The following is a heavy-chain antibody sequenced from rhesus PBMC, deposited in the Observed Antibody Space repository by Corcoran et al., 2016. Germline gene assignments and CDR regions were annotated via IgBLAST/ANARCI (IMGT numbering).Heavy chain of an antibody. CDR1: GGSFSGYY. CDR3: ARGLVVADYFDY. D-gene: IGHD3-16*01. Sequence: QVQLQESGTGLVKPSETLSLTCAVSGGSFSGYYWGWIRQPRGKGLEWIGYISGSRGCNDYNPPLKSRDTSSTDKSKNPFSVKLSSGTAADTAVYYCARGLVVADYFDYWGQGVLVTVSS. V-gene: IGHV4-165*01. CDR2: ISGSRGCN. J-gene: IGHJ4*01.